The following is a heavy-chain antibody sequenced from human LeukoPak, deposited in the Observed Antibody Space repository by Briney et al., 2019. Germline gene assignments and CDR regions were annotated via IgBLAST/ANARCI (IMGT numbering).Heavy chain of an antibody. CDR2: ISWNGGST. D-gene: IGHD5-12*01. V-gene: IGHV3-20*04. CDR3: ARDLGPITLSGFNY. Sequence: PGGSLRLSCAASGFTFDDYGMSWVRQAPGKGLEWVSGISWNGGSTGYADSVKGRFTISRDNAKNSLYLQMNSLRAEDTALYYCARDLGPITLSGFNYWGQGTLVTVSS. J-gene: IGHJ4*02. CDR1: GFTFDDYG.